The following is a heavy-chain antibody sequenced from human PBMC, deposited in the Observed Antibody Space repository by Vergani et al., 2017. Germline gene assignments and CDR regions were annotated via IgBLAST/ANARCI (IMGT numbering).Heavy chain of an antibody. CDR2: IYSGGST. CDR3: ARDLRLLYNRFDP. V-gene: IGHV3-53*04. D-gene: IGHD1-14*01. CDR1: GFTVSSNY. Sequence: EVQLLESGGGLVQPGGSLRLSCAASGFTVSSNYMSWVRQAPGKGLEWVSVIYSGGSTYYADSVKGRFTISRHNSKNTLYLQMNSLRAEDTAVYYCARDLRLLYNRFDPWGQGTLVTVSS. J-gene: IGHJ5*02.